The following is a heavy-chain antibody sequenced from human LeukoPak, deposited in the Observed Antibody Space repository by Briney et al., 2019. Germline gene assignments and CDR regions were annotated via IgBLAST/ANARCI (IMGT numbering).Heavy chain of an antibody. J-gene: IGHJ4*02. D-gene: IGHD3-22*01. CDR3: ARVGDSKDYFDY. Sequence: GGSLRLSFAASGFTVSSNYMSWVRQAPGKGLEWVSVIYSGGSTYYADSVKGRFTISRDNSKNTLYLQMNSQRAEDTAVYYCARVGDSKDYFDYWGQGTLVTVSS. CDR1: GFTVSSNY. CDR2: IYSGGST. V-gene: IGHV3-53*01.